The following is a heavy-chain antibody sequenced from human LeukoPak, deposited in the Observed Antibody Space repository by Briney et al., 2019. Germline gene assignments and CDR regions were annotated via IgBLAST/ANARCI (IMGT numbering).Heavy chain of an antibody. D-gene: IGHD6-6*01. J-gene: IGHJ6*03. V-gene: IGHV3-21*01. CDR3: ARDGAARPIRYYYYMDV. CDR2: IGSSSSYI. CDR1: GFTFSSYS. Sequence: PGGSLRLSCAASGFTFSSYSMNWVRQAPGKGLEWVSSIGSSSSYIYYADSVKGRFTISRDNAKNSLYLQMNSLRAEDTAVYYCARDGAARPIRYYYYMDVWGEGTTVTVSS.